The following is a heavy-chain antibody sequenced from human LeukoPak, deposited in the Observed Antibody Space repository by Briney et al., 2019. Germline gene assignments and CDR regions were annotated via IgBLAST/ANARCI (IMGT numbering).Heavy chain of an antibody. J-gene: IGHJ3*02. CDR2: IYYSGIT. D-gene: IGHD4-17*01. CDR3: ASDTQDYGDFRDDI. V-gene: IGHV4-59*01. Sequence: PSETLSLTCTVSGGSITTSYWSWIRQPPGKGLEFIGYIYYSGITNYNPSLKSRVTISVDTSKNQFSLKLTSVTAADTAVYYCASDTQDYGDFRDDIWGQGTMVTVSS. CDR1: GGSITTSY.